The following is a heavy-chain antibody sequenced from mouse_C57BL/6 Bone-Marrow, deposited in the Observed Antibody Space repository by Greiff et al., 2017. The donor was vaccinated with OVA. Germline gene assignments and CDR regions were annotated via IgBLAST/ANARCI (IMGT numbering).Heavy chain of an antibody. CDR1: GYTFTSYY. CDR2: IDPENGDT. J-gene: IGHJ2*01. V-gene: IGHV1S36*01. Sequence: VQLQESGAELVRPGASVKLSCTASGYTFTSYYMHWVKQRPEQGLEWIGYIDPENGDTDYDEKFKGKATLTADKSSSTAYMQLSSLTSEDTAVYYWTRGHVDYWGQGTTLTVSS. CDR3: TRGHVDY.